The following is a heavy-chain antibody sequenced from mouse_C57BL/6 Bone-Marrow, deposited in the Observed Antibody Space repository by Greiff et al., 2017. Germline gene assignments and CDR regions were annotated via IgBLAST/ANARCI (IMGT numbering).Heavy chain of an antibody. CDR1: GFNIKDDY. D-gene: IGHD1-1*01. J-gene: IGHJ3*01. V-gene: IGHV14-4*01. CDR3: TTYYGSSPWFAY. Sequence: EVKLLQSGAELVRPGASVKLSCTASGFNIKDDYMHWVKQRPEQGLEWIGWFDPENGDTEYASKFQGKATITADTSSNTAYLQLSSLTSEDTAVYYCTTYYGSSPWFAYWGQGTLVTVSA. CDR2: FDPENGDT.